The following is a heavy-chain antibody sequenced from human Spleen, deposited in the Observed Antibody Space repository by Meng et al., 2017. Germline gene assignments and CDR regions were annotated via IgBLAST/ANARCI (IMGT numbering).Heavy chain of an antibody. CDR1: GGSTSSIDL. CDR2: IYHGGDT. CDR3: ASWIYSCGWQ. Sequence: QVRLQESGPGLVKPSGTLSLTCVVSGGSTSSIDLWSWVRQPPGKGLEWIGEIYHGGDTNYNPSLKSRVTIAIDKSKNQFSLKLSSVTAADTAVYYCASWIYSCGWQWGQGALVTVSS. V-gene: IGHV4/OR15-8*02. D-gene: IGHD6-19*01. J-gene: IGHJ4*02.